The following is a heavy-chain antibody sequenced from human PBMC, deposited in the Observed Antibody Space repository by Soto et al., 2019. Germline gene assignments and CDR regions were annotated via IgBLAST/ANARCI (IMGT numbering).Heavy chain of an antibody. CDR2: ISISGRTI. J-gene: IGHJ3*02. D-gene: IGHD3-3*01. CDR1: GFTFTDYF. Sequence: QVQLVESGGGLVKPGGYLRLSCGASGFTFTDYFMTWIRQAPGKGLEWLSYISISGRTIYYADSVKGRFPISRDNAKKSLYLQMNSLRAEDTAVYYCARVRDDAFDIWGQGTMVTVSS. CDR3: ARVRDDAFDI. V-gene: IGHV3-11*01.